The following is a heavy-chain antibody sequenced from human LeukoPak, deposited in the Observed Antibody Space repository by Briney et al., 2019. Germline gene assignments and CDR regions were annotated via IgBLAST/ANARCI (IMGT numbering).Heavy chain of an antibody. J-gene: IGHJ2*01. CDR1: GFTLSSYE. CDR2: VDYSADST. CDR3: ARYRRGAVVVPGADWYFDL. D-gene: IGHD2-2*01. V-gene: IGHV3-23*01. Sequence: GGSLRLSCTVSGFTLSSYEMSWLRQAPGKGLEWVSSVDYSADSTHYADSVMGRFTISRDNSKNTLYLQLNSLSADDTAVYYCARYRRGAVVVPGADWYFDLWGRGTLVTVSS.